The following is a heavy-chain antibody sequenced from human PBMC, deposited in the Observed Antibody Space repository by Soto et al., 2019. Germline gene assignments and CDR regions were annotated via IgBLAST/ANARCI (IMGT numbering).Heavy chain of an antibody. J-gene: IGHJ4*02. D-gene: IGHD1-26*01. CDR3: AKDRYSGTYPTDFDY. CDR2: ISYDGGNE. V-gene: IGHV3-30*18. Sequence: QVQLVESGGGVVQPGSSLRLSCAASGFSFSISPMHWVRQAPGKGPEWVALISYDGGNEKYTESVKDRFTISRDDSHNVAYLQMSSLRTEDTAMYYCAKDRYSGTYPTDFDYWGQGSLVTVSS. CDR1: GFSFSISP.